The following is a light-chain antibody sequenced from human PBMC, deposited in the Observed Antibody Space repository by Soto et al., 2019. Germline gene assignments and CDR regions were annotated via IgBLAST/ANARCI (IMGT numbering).Light chain of an antibody. V-gene: IGKV3-15*01. J-gene: IGKJ5*01. CDR1: QSVSSRY. CDR2: DAS. CDR3: QQYNNSPIT. Sequence: EIVLTQSPGILSLSPGERATLSCRASQSVSSRYLAWYQQKPGQAPRLLIHDASSRATGIPARFSGSGSGTEFTLTISSLQSEDFEVYYCQQYNNSPITCGQGTRLEIK.